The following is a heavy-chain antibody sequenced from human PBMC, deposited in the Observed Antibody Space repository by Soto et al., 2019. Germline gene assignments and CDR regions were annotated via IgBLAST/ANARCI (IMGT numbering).Heavy chain of an antibody. CDR1: GFTFSTYS. J-gene: IGHJ5*02. V-gene: IGHV3-23*01. Sequence: GGSLRLSCVASGFTFSTYSMAWVRQAPGRGLEWVSSVSGSGAITNYADSVKGRFTISRDNPENTLYLHMSSLRAADTAVYFCAKSLSGPSIGWFDPWGQGALVTVSS. CDR2: VSGSGAIT. D-gene: IGHD3-3*02. CDR3: AKSLSGPSIGWFDP.